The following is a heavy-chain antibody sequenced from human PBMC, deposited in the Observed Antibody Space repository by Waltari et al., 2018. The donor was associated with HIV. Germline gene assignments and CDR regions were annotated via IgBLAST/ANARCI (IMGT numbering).Heavy chain of an antibody. V-gene: IGHV1-3*01. J-gene: IGHJ5*02. D-gene: IGHD3-10*01. CDR3: ARDYLPHTVPVRWYNWFDP. Sequence: QVQLVLSGAEVKKPGASVKVSCKASGYTFPSYAMHSFRQAPGQRLEWMGWINAGNGNTKYSQKFQGRVTITRDTSASTAYMELSSLRSEDTAVYYCARDYLPHTVPVRWYNWFDPWGQGTLVTVSS. CDR1: GYTFPSYA. CDR2: INAGNGNT.